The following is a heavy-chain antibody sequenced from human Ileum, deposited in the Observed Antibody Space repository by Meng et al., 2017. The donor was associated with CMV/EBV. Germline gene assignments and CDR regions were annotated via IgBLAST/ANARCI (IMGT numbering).Heavy chain of an antibody. Sequence: EVHLEESGGTLIQPGKSLVLAGAGSGFTIAGNYMSWVRQAPGKGLEWISGISGSGDRTYYADSVKGRFTISRDNSKKTLYLQMNSLRVEDTAIYYCAKDGYGVVDHWGQGSLVTASS. V-gene: IGHV3-53*01. J-gene: IGHJ4*02. CDR3: AKDGYGVVDH. CDR2: ISGSGDRT. CDR1: GFTIAGNY. D-gene: IGHD5/OR15-5a*01.